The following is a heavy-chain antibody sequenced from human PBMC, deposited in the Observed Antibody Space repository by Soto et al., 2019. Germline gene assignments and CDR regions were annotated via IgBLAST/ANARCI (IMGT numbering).Heavy chain of an antibody. V-gene: IGHV1-69*12. CDR3: ARGEVVGATIGYYGMDV. D-gene: IGHD1-26*01. J-gene: IGHJ6*02. CDR2: IIPIFGTA. Sequence: QVQLVQSGAEVKKPGSSVKVSCKASGGTFSSYAISWVRQAPGQGLEWMGGIIPIFGTANYAQKSQGRVTITADESTSTAYMELSSLRSEDTAVYYCARGEVVGATIGYYGMDVWGQGTTVTVSS. CDR1: GGTFSSYA.